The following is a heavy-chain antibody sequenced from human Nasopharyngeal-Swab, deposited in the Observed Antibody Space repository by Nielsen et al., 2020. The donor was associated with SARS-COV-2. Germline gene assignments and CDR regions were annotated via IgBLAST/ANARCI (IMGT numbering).Heavy chain of an antibody. V-gene: IGHV3-48*02. Sequence: GESLKISCAASGFTFSSYSMNWVRQAPGKGLEWVSYISSSSSSIHYADSVKGRFIISRDNAKNSLCLQMNSLRDEDTAVYYCARTPGYYYDSSGYDYWGQGTPVTVSS. CDR3: ARTPGYYYDSSGYDY. CDR1: GFTFSSYS. CDR2: ISSSSSSI. J-gene: IGHJ4*02. D-gene: IGHD3-22*01.